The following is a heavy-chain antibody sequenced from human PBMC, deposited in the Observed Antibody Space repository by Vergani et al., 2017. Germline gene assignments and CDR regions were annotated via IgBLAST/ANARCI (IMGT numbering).Heavy chain of an antibody. J-gene: IGHJ4*02. CDR3: SIIPRGYCSSVICFPFDH. D-gene: IGHD2-2*01. CDR2: IYHSGNA. Sequence: QVQLRESGPGLVKPSQTLSLTFTVSGCSISSAGYFWSWIRQHPGKGLELIGYIYHSGNAYYNPSLESRVTMSVDTSKNQFSLNLNSVTASDTAVYYCSIIPRGYCSSVICFPFDHWGQGSLVTVSS. CDR1: GCSISSAGYF. V-gene: IGHV4-31*03.